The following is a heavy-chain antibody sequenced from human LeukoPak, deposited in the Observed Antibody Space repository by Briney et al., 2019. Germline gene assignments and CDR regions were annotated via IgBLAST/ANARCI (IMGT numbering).Heavy chain of an antibody. CDR1: GFTFSSYE. V-gene: IGHV3-48*03. CDR2: VSSSGSTI. J-gene: IGHJ4*02. CDR3: ARDRGGLELAFDY. D-gene: IGHD1-7*01. Sequence: GGSLRLSCAASGFTFSSYEMNWVRQAPGKGLEWVSYVSSSGSTIYYADSVKGRFTISRDNAKNSLYLQMNILRVEDTALYYCARDRGGLELAFDYWGQGTLVTVSS.